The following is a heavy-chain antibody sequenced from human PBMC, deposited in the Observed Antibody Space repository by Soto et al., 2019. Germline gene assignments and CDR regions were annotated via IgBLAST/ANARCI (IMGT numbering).Heavy chain of an antibody. CDR2: ISYDGSNK. CDR3: ARDLANYDILTALDY. J-gene: IGHJ4*02. D-gene: IGHD3-9*01. CDR1: GFTFSSYA. Sequence: ESGGGVVQPGRSLRLSCAASGFTFSSYAMHWVRQAPGKGLEWVAVISYDGSNKYYADSVKGRFTISRDNSKNTLYLQMNSLRAEDTAVYYCARDLANYDILTALDYWGQGTLVTVSS. V-gene: IGHV3-30-3*01.